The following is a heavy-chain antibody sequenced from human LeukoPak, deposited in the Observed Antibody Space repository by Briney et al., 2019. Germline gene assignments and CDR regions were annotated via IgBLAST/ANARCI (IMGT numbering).Heavy chain of an antibody. CDR2: LIPIFGTA. D-gene: IGHD3-22*01. Sequence: RASVKISCKASGGTFSSYAFSWVRQAPGQGLEWMGGLIPIFGTANYAQKFQGRVTITTDESTSTAYMELSSLRSEDTAVYYCARARSPSSGYLLRDHNWFDPWGQGTLVTVSS. J-gene: IGHJ5*02. V-gene: IGHV1-69*05. CDR3: ARARSPSSGYLLRDHNWFDP. CDR1: GGTFSSYA.